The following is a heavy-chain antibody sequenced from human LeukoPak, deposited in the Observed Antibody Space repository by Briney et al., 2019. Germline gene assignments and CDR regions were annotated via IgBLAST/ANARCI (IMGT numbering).Heavy chain of an antibody. Sequence: SVKVSCKASGGTFSSYAISWVRQAPGQGLEWMGRIIPIFGTENYAQKFQGRVTITTDESTSTAYMELSSLRSEDTAVYYCARVSRGIAVAADDFDYWGQGTLVTVSS. V-gene: IGHV1-69*05. CDR3: ARVSRGIAVAADDFDY. J-gene: IGHJ4*02. D-gene: IGHD6-19*01. CDR2: IIPIFGTE. CDR1: GGTFSSYA.